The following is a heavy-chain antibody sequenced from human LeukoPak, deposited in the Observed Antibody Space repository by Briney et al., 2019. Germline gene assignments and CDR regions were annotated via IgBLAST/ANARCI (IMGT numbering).Heavy chain of an antibody. V-gene: IGHV3-23*01. CDR2: IRSNGDTT. CDR3: AKGQELDDGVFDS. J-gene: IGHJ4*02. D-gene: IGHD1-1*01. Sequence: GGSLRLSCTASGFTFSSLAMTWVRQAPGKGLEWVSTIRSNGDTTYNADSVKGRFTISRDNSKNTLYLELNSLRVEHTATFYCAKGQELDDGVFDSWGQGTMVTVSS. CDR1: GFTFSSLA.